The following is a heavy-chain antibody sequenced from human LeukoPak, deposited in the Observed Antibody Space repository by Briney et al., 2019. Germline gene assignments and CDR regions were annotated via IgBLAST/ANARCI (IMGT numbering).Heavy chain of an antibody. J-gene: IGHJ4*02. Sequence: GASVKVSCKASGYTFTSYDINWVRQATGQGLEWMGWINPNSGGTNYAQKFQGRVTMTRDTSISTAYMELSRLRSDDTAVYYCAREPYYYDSSGYYPFDYWGQGTLVTVSS. V-gene: IGHV1-2*02. D-gene: IGHD3-22*01. CDR3: AREPYYYDSSGYYPFDY. CDR1: GYTFTSYD. CDR2: INPNSGGT.